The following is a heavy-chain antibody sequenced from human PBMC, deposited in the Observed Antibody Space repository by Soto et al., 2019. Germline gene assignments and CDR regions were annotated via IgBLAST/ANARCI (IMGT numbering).Heavy chain of an antibody. J-gene: IGHJ4*02. CDR2: IYYSGST. Sequence: PSETLCLTWSVCAGSISSSGDYCTWFRQHPGKGLGWIGYIYYSGSTCCNPSLKSRVTMSLDTAKNQFSLSLSSVTAADTPVYFCPSGSVVARHDSYLLNSGGQGTLVNVSS. CDR3: PSGSVVARHDSYLLNS. CDR1: AGSISSSGDY. D-gene: IGHD3-10*01. V-gene: IGHV4-31*02.